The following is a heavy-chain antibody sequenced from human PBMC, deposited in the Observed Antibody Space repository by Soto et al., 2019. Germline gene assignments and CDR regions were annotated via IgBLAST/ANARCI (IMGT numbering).Heavy chain of an antibody. V-gene: IGHV3-21*01. CDR2: ISGSSSYI. Sequence: EVQLVESGGGLVKPGGSLRLSCAASGFTFSSYSMNWVRQAPGKGLEWVSSISGSSSYIYYADSVKGRFTISRDNAKNSLYLQMNSLRAEDTAVYYCARDKIAAAGASDWGQETLVTVSS. J-gene: IGHJ4*02. D-gene: IGHD6-13*01. CDR3: ARDKIAAAGASD. CDR1: GFTFSSYS.